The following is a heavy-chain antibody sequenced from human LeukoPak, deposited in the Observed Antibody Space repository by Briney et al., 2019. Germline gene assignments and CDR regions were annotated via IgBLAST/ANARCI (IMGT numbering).Heavy chain of an antibody. CDR2: MNPNSGNT. J-gene: IGHJ6*02. V-gene: IGHV1-8*01. D-gene: IGHD5-18*01. CDR3: VLQGYSYGFLWYYYGMDV. Sequence: ASVKVSCKASGYTFTSYDINWVRQATGQGLEWMGWMNPNSGNTGYAQKFQGRVTMTRNTSISTAYMELSSLRSEDTAVYYCVLQGYSYGFLWYYYGMDVWGQGTTVTVSS. CDR1: GYTFTSYD.